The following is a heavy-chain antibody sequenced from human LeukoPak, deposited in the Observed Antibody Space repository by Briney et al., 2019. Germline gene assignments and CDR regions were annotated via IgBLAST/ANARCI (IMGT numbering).Heavy chain of an antibody. V-gene: IGHV1-69*06. CDR2: IIPIFGTA. CDR1: GGTFSSYA. D-gene: IGHD3-10*01. J-gene: IGHJ6*03. Sequence: SVKVSCKASGGTFSSYAISWVRQAPGQGLEWMGGIIPIFGTANYAQKFQGRVTITADKSTSTAYMELSSLRSEDTAVYYCASCLLWFGELQYYYYYMDVWGKGTMVTVSS. CDR3: ASCLLWFGELQYYYYYMDV.